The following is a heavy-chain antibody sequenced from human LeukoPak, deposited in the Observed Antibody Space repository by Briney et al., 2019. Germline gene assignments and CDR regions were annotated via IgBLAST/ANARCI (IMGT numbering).Heavy chain of an antibody. J-gene: IGHJ5*02. D-gene: IGHD5-12*01. CDR3: ARVDYSGYDTRGWFDP. CDR2: IYYSGST. V-gene: IGHV4-61*01. CDR1: GGSISSGSYY. Sequence: PSQTLSLTCTVSGGSISSGSYYWSWIRQPRGKGLEWIGYIYYSGSTNYNPSLKSRVTISVDTSKNQFSLKLSSVTAADTAVYYCARVDYSGYDTRGWFDPWGQGTLVTVSS.